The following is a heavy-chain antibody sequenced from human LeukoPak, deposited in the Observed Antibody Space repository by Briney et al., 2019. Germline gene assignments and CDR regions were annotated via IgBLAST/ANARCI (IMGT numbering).Heavy chain of an antibody. CDR3: ASSCSSTSCHAAFDI. CDR1: GYSISSGYY. V-gene: IGHV4-38-2*02. J-gene: IGHJ3*02. D-gene: IGHD2-2*01. CDR2: IYHSGST. Sequence: SETLSLTCTVSGYSISSGYYWGWIRQPPGKGLEWIGSIYHSGSTYSNPSLKSRVTISVDTSKNQFSLKLSSVTAADTAVYYCASSCSSTSCHAAFDIWGQGTMVTVSS.